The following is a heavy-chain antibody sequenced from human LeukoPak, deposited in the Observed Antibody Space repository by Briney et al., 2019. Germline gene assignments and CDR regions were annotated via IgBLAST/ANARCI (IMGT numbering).Heavy chain of an antibody. D-gene: IGHD3-22*01. Sequence: GGSLRLSCAASGFTFRSSWMHWVRQAPGKGLAWVSRINPDGSTTTYADSVEGRFTISRDNAKSTLYLQMDSLRAEDTAVYSCARAMISESDYWGQGTLVTVSS. CDR1: GFTFRSSW. J-gene: IGHJ4*02. CDR3: ARAMISESDY. V-gene: IGHV3-74*01. CDR2: INPDGSTT.